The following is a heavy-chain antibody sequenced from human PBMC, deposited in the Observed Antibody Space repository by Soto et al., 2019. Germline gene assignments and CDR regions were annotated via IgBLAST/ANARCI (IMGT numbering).Heavy chain of an antibody. J-gene: IGHJ4*02. CDR3: AHSVVAGLGYYFDY. CDR1: GFSLHSTREG. D-gene: IGHD6-19*01. CDR2: IYWDDDK. Sequence: AGPKLVNPTHTPTLTCTFFGFSLHSTREGLGWIRQPPGTALEWLALIYWDDDKRYSPFLKSRLTITKDTSKNQVVLTMTNMDPVDTATYYCAHSVVAGLGYYFDYWGQGTLVTVSS. V-gene: IGHV2-5*02.